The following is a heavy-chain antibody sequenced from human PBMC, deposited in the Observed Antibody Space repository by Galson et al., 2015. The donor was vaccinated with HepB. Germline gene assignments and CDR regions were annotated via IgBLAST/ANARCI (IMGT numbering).Heavy chain of an antibody. D-gene: IGHD3-22*01. CDR1: GGTFSSYA. Sequence: SVKVSCKASGGTFSSYAISWVRQAPGQGLEWMGGIIPIFGTANYAQKFQGRVTITADESTSTAYMELSSLRSEDTAVYYCARTTYYYDPWYFDYWGQGTLVTVSS. J-gene: IGHJ4*02. CDR3: ARTTYYYDPWYFDY. CDR2: IIPIFGTA. V-gene: IGHV1-69*13.